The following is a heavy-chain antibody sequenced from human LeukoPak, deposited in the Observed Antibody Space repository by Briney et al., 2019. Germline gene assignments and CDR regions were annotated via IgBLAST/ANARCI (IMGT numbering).Heavy chain of an antibody. CDR2: ISPTGSTT. V-gene: IGHV3-74*01. Sequence: GGSLRLSCTASGFSFSGHWMHWARQLPGKGLVWVSRISPTGSTTSYADSVKGRFTVSRNNAKNTLYLQVNNLRAEDTAVYYCARGPNSNWSGLDFWGQGTLLTVSS. CDR1: GFSFSGHW. CDR3: ARGPNSNWSGLDF. J-gene: IGHJ4*02. D-gene: IGHD6-6*01.